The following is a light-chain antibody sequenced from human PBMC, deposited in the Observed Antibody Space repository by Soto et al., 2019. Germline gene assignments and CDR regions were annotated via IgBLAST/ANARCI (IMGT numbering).Light chain of an antibody. CDR1: QSVKSN. J-gene: IGKJ4*01. V-gene: IGKV3-15*01. Sequence: EVVLTQSPATLSVSPGEKGTLSCRASQSVKSNLAWYQQKPGQAPRLLIYDASNRATGIPARFSGSGSGTEFTLTISSLQSEDFAIYSCQQYHIWLTFGGGTKVDIK. CDR3: QQYHIWLT. CDR2: DAS.